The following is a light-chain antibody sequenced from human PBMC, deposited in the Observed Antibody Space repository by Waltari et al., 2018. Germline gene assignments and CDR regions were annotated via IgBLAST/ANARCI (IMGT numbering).Light chain of an antibody. J-gene: IGLJ3*02. CDR3: QALGTGAWV. Sequence: SYELTQPPSVSVSPGQTASITCSGDILGNKYASWYQQKPGQSPLLVIYQDTNRPSGIRGRFSGSKSGNAATLTISGTQAMDEADYYCQALGTGAWVFGGGTKLTVL. V-gene: IGLV3-1*01. CDR2: QDT. CDR1: ILGNKY.